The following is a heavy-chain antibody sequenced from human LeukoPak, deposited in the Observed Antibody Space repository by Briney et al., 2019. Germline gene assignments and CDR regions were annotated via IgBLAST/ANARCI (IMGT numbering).Heavy chain of an antibody. V-gene: IGHV4-59*02. CDR3: SEGYFEPFDH. CDR2: LSYTGKT. D-gene: IGHD2/OR15-2a*01. J-gene: IGHJ4*02. CDR1: GVSVSTSH. Sequence: PSETLSLTCNVSGVSVSTSHWNWIRQRPGKGLEWIGCLSYTGKTDCNPSLKSRVSISLGSSNNHFSLKLTSVTAADTAVYYCSEGYFEPFDHWGQGILVTVSS.